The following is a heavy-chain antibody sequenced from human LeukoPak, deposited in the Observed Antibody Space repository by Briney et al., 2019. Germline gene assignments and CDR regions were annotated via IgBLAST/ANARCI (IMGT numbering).Heavy chain of an antibody. D-gene: IGHD3-16*02. V-gene: IGHV1-24*01. CDR2: FDPEDGET. CDR3: ATLPLSYDYVWGSYRQYYFDY. CDR1: GYTLTELS. Sequence: ASVKVSCKVSGYTLTELSMHWVRQAPGKGLEWMGGFDPEDGETIYAQKFQGRVTMTEDTSTDTAYMELSSLRSKDTAVYYCATLPLSYDYVWGSYRQYYFDYWGQGTLVTVSS. J-gene: IGHJ4*02.